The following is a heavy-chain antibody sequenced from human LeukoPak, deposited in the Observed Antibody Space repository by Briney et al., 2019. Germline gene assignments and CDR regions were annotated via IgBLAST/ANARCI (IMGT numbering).Heavy chain of an antibody. Sequence: GASVKVSCKASGGTFSSYAISWVRQAPGQGLEWMGGIIPIFGTANYAQKFQGRVTITADESTSTAYMELSSLRSEDTAVYYCARDRASGWHLFGYWGQGTLVTVSS. J-gene: IGHJ4*02. CDR3: ARDRASGWHLFGY. D-gene: IGHD6-19*01. V-gene: IGHV1-69*13. CDR1: GGTFSSYA. CDR2: IIPIFGTA.